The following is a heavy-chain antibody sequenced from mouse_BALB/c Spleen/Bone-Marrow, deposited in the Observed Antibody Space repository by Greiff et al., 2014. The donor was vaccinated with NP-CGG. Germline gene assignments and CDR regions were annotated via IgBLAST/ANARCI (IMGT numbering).Heavy chain of an antibody. CDR2: IRTKADDHAT. CDR3: TPHPIDY. CDR1: GFAFSDTW. Sequence: VQLKESGGGLVQPGGSMKLSCAASGFAFSDTWLDWVRQSPEKGPEWVAEIRTKADDHATYYAESVKGRFTISRDDSISSVYLQMNSLRAEDTGIYYCTPHPIDYWGQGTTLTVSS. J-gene: IGHJ2*01. V-gene: IGHV6-6*01.